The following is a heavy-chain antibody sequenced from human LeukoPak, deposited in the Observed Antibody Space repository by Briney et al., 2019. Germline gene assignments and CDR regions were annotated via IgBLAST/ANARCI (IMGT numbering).Heavy chain of an antibody. CDR2: IYYSGST. CDR1: GGSISSGDYY. J-gene: IGHJ6*02. Sequence: MASETLSLTCTVSGGSISSGDYYWSWIRQPPGKGLEWIGYIYYSGSTYYNPSLKSRVTISVDTSKNQFSLKLSSVTAADTAVYYCARGMTTVSGGYYGMDVWGQGTTVTVSS. V-gene: IGHV4-30-4*01. D-gene: IGHD4-17*01. CDR3: ARGMTTVSGGYYGMDV.